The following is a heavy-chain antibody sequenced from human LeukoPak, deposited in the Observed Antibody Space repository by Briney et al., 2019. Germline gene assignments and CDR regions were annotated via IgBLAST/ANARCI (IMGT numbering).Heavy chain of an antibody. CDR3: ARGGDSSGYPFDY. V-gene: IGHV4-34*01. CDR1: GGSFSGNY. D-gene: IGHD3-22*01. CDR2: INHSGST. J-gene: IGHJ4*02. Sequence: SETLSLTCAVYGGSFSGNYWSWIRQPPGKGLEWIGEINHSGSTNYNPSLKSRVTISVDTSKNQFSLKLSSVTAADTAVYYCARGGDSSGYPFDYWGQGTLVTVSS.